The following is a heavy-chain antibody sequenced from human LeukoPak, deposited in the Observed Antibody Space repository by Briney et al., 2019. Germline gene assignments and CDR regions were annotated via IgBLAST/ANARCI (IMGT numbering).Heavy chain of an antibody. J-gene: IGHJ6*03. CDR3: ARDGSGFYLYNYMDV. CDR1: GFTFTYYS. V-gene: IGHV3-21*06. Sequence: GESLKISCAPSGFTFTYYSMNWVRQAPGKGLEWVASISTVSTYTFYADSVKGRFSISRDNVRNLLYLQMSSLGAEDTAVYYCARDGSGFYLYNYMDVWGKGTTVTVSS. D-gene: IGHD6-25*01. CDR2: ISTVSTYT.